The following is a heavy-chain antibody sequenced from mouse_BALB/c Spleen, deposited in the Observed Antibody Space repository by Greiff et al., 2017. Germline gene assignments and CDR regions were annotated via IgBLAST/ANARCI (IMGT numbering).Heavy chain of an antibody. J-gene: IGHJ3*01. CDR1: GYTFTEYT. Sequence: EVKLQESGPELVKPGASVKISCKTSGYTFTEYTMHWVKQSHGKSLEWIGGINPNNGGTSYNQKFKGKATLTVDKSSSTAYMELRSLTSEDSAVYYCASEDGNYVAWFAYWGQGTLVTVSA. CDR2: INPNNGGT. CDR3: ASEDGNYVAWFAY. V-gene: IGHV1-18*01. D-gene: IGHD2-1*01.